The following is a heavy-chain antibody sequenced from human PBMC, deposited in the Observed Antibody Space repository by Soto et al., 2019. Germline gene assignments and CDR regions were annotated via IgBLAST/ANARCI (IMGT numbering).Heavy chain of an antibody. D-gene: IGHD2-2*01. CDR3: ARDRSSSWLYYYYYGMDV. Sequence: QVELVESGGGVVQSGRSLRLSCAASGFTFSSYGMHWVRQAPGKGLEWVAVIWYDGSNKYYADSVKGRFTISRDNSKNTLYLHMNSLRAEDTAVYYCARDRSSSWLYYYYYGMDVWGQGTTVTVSS. J-gene: IGHJ6*02. V-gene: IGHV3-33*01. CDR2: IWYDGSNK. CDR1: GFTFSSYG.